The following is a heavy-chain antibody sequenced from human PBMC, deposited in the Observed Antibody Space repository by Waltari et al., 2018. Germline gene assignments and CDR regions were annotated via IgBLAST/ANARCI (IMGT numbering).Heavy chain of an antibody. D-gene: IGHD1-26*01. Sequence: QVQLQESGPTLVKSSQTLSLTCSVPGAPVNSGGYYWSWVRQRPGRGLEWIGHIYYSGNTIYNPSLESRLTISVDTSKNEVSLRLSSLTAADTAVYYCARASDGSYPFDTWGQGTLVTVSS. CDR2: IYYSGNT. CDR1: GAPVNSGGYY. V-gene: IGHV4-31*03. J-gene: IGHJ4*02. CDR3: ARASDGSYPFDT.